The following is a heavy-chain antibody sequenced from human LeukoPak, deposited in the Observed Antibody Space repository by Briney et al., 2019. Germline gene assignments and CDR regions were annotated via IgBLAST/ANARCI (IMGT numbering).Heavy chain of an antibody. Sequence: GGSLRLSCAASGFTFSSYAMSWVRQAPGKGLEWVSAISGSGGSTYYADSAKGRFTISRDNSKNTLYLQMNSLRAEDTAVYYCAKIIAAAVTGYFDYWGQGTLVTVSS. V-gene: IGHV3-23*01. CDR1: GFTFSSYA. J-gene: IGHJ4*02. CDR2: ISGSGGST. CDR3: AKIIAAAVTGYFDY. D-gene: IGHD6-13*01.